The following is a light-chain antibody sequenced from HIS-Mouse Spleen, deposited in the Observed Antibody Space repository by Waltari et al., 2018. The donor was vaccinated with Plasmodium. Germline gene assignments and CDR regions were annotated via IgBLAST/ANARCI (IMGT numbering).Light chain of an antibody. CDR1: SSNIGSNS. J-gene: IGLJ3*02. V-gene: IGLV1-47*01. CDR2: RNK. Sequence: QSVLTQPPSASGTPGQRVTISCSGSSSNIGSNSVYWYQQLPGTAPQLLIYRNKQRPSGVPDRISGSKSGTSASLAISGLRSEDEADYYCAAWDDSLSGWVFGGGTKLTVL. CDR3: AAWDDSLSGWV.